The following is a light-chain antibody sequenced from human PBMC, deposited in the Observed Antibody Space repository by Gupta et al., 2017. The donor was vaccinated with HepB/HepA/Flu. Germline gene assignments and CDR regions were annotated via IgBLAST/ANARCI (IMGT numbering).Light chain of an antibody. CDR1: QSVSSY. Sequence: ETVFTHSPAPLSLSPGERATLSCRASQSVSSYLAWYQQKPGQAPRLLIYDASNGATGIPARLSGSGSGTDFTLTISILEPEDFAVYYCQQRSNWAPWTFGQGTKVEIK. CDR3: QQRSNWAPWT. CDR2: DAS. V-gene: IGKV3-11*01. J-gene: IGKJ1*01.